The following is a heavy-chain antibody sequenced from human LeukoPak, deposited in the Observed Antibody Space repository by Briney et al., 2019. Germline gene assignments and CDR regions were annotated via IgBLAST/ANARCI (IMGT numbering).Heavy chain of an antibody. CDR3: AKARDSSVYDHFDY. CDR1: GFTFSSDA. CDR2: ISAGGGST. J-gene: IGHJ4*02. D-gene: IGHD3-22*01. V-gene: IGHV3-23*01. Sequence: GGSLRLSCAASGFTFSSDAMYWIRQAPGKGLEWVSAISAGGGSTYYADSVKGRFTISRDNSKNTLYLQMNSLRAEDTAVYYCAKARDSSVYDHFDYWGQGTLVTVSS.